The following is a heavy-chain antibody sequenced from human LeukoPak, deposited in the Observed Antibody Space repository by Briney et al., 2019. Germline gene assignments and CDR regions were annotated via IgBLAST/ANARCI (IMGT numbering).Heavy chain of an antibody. V-gene: IGHV3-30*04. J-gene: IGHJ6*02. D-gene: IGHD2-2*01. CDR1: GFTFRRYA. Sequence: PGGSLRLSCELSGFTFRRYAMHWVRQAPGKGLEWLAVVSYDGGNEYYADSVKGRFTISRGKSRNTAFLQMESLRHEDTGVYFCARDRYASRSYVMDVWGQGTTVVVSS. CDR3: ARDRYASRSYVMDV. CDR2: VSYDGGNE.